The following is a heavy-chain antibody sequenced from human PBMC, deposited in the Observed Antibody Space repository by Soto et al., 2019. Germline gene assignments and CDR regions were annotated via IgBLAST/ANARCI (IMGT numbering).Heavy chain of an antibody. CDR2: INHSGST. V-gene: IGHV4-34*01. D-gene: IGHD6-13*01. CDR3: ARGLRRIAPPLY. Sequence: PSETLSLTCAVYGGSFSGYYWSWIRQPPGKGLEWIGEINHSGSTNYNPSLKSRVTISVDTSKNQFSLKLSSVTAADTAVYYCARGLRRIAPPLYWGQGTLVTVSS. J-gene: IGHJ4*02. CDR1: GGSFSGYY.